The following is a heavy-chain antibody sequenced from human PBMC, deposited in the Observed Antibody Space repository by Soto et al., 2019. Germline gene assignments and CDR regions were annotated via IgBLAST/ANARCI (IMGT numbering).Heavy chain of an antibody. Sequence: PSETLSLTCTVSGGSISNYYWSWIRQPPGKGLEWIGYIYYSGSTNYNPSLKSRVTISVDTSKNQFSLKLSSVTAADTAVYYCVQSVNYYYMDVWGKGTTVTVSS. CDR3: VQSVNYYYMDV. CDR2: IYYSGST. D-gene: IGHD4-17*01. V-gene: IGHV4-59*01. J-gene: IGHJ6*03. CDR1: GGSISNYY.